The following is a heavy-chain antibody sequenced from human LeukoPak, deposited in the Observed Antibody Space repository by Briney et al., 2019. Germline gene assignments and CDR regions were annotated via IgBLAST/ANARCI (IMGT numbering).Heavy chain of an antibody. CDR1: GFTFSSYG. CDR2: IRYDGNNK. V-gene: IGHV3-30*02. D-gene: IGHD3-10*02. CDR3: AELGITMIGGV. J-gene: IGHJ6*04. Sequence: GGSLRLSCAASGFTFSSYGMHWVRQAPGKGLEWVAFIRYDGNNKYYADSVKGRFTISRDNAKNSLYLQMNSLRAEDTAVYYCAELGITMIGGVWGKGTTVTISS.